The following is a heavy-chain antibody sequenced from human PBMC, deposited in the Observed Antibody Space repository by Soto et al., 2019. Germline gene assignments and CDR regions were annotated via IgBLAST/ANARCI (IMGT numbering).Heavy chain of an antibody. Sequence: QVQLVQSGAEVKKPGASVKVSCKASGYTFTSYAIYWVRQAPGQRLEWMGWINAGNGNTKYSQKFQGRVTITRDTSASTAYMELSSLRAEDTAVYYCPRAMGFGLSDYWGQGTLVTVSS. V-gene: IGHV1-3*01. CDR3: PRAMGFGLSDY. CDR1: GYTFTSYA. D-gene: IGHD3-10*01. J-gene: IGHJ4*02. CDR2: INAGNGNT.